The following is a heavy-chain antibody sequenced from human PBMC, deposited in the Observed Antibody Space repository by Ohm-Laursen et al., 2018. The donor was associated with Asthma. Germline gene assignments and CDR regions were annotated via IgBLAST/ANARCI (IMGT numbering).Heavy chain of an antibody. CDR3: ARGTFYYESTGYYFFDH. CDR2: IYYSGIT. J-gene: IGHJ4*02. V-gene: IGHV4-31*03. Sequence: TLSLTCTVSGGSISSGHYYWTWIRQHPGKGLEWIGYIYYSGITYSNPSLRSRVSISVDTSKNQFSLKLSPVTAADTAVYYCARGTFYYESTGYYFFDHWGQGALVTVSS. CDR1: GGSISSGHYY. D-gene: IGHD3-22*01.